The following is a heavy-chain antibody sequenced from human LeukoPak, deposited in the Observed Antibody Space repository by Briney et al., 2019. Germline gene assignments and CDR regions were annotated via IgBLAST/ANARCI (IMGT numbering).Heavy chain of an antibody. CDR1: GYTFTGYF. CDR3: AREVITIFGVADWPELWFDP. Sequence: GASVKVSCKASGYTFTGYFMHWVRQAPGQGPEWMGWINPNSGGTNYAQKFQGRVTMTRDTSINTTYMELSRLKSDDTAVYYCAREVITIFGVADWPELWFDPWGQGTLVTVSS. CDR2: INPNSGGT. J-gene: IGHJ5*02. D-gene: IGHD3-3*01. V-gene: IGHV1-2*02.